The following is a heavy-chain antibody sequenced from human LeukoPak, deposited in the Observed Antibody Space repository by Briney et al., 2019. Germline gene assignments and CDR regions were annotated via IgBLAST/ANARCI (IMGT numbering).Heavy chain of an antibody. V-gene: IGHV3-30*01. CDR3: ASDSAGYYGHIDY. Sequence: SVKGRFTISRDNSKNTLYPQMNSLRPEDTAVYYCASDSAGYYGHIDYWGQGTLVTVSS. J-gene: IGHJ4*02. D-gene: IGHD3-22*01.